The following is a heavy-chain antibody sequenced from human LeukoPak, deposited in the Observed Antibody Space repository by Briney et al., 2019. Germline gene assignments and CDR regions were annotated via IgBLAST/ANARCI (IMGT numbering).Heavy chain of an antibody. V-gene: IGHV4-34*01. CDR2: INHSGST. Sequence: SETLSLTCAVYGGSFSGYYWSWIRQPPGKGLEWIGEINHSGSTNYNPSLKSRVTISVDTSKNQFSLKLSSVTAADTAVYYCARDVGGNYLYFDYWGQGTLVTVSS. J-gene: IGHJ4*02. CDR1: GGSFSGYY. CDR3: ARDVGGNYLYFDY. D-gene: IGHD4-11*01.